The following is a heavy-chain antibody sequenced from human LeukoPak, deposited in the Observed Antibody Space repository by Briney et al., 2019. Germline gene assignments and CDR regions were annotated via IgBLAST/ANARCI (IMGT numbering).Heavy chain of an antibody. D-gene: IGHD4-17*01. CDR2: IYSGGST. V-gene: IGHV3-66*02. J-gene: IGHJ6*03. CDR3: ARGNYGDYEEEDYYYYYMDV. CDR1: GFTFSSNY. Sequence: GSLRLSCAASGFTFSSNYMSWVRQAPGKGLEWVSVIYSGGSTYYADSVKGRFTISRDNSKNTLYLQMNSLRAEDTAVYYCARGNYGDYEEEDYYYYYMDVWGKGTTVTVSS.